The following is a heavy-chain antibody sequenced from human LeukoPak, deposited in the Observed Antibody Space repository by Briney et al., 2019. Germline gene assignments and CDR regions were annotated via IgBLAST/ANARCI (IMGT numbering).Heavy chain of an antibody. CDR1: GFTFGDYA. Sequence: GRSLGLSCTASGFTFGDYAMSRVRQAPGKGLEWVGFIRSKASGGTTEYAASVKGRFTISRDDSKSIVYLQMNSLKTEDTAVYYCTRGDGSGSYWGQGTLVTVSS. V-gene: IGHV3-49*04. D-gene: IGHD3-10*01. CDR2: IRSKASGGTT. J-gene: IGHJ4*02. CDR3: TRGDGSGSY.